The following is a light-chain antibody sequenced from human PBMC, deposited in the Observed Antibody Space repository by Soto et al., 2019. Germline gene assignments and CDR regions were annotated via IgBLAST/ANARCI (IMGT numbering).Light chain of an antibody. CDR3: ETWDSNIWV. Sequence: QPVLTQSSSASASLGSSVKLTCTLSSGHSSYIIAWHQQQPGKAPRYLMKLEGSGSYNKGSGVPDRFSGSSSGADRYLTIPNLQFEDEADYYCETWDSNIWVFGGGTRVTVL. J-gene: IGLJ3*02. CDR1: SGHSSYI. CDR2: LEGSGSY. V-gene: IGLV4-60*02.